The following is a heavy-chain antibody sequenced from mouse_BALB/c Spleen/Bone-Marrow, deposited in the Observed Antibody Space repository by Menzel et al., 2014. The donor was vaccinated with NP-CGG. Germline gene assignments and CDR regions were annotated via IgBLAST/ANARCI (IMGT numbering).Heavy chain of an antibody. V-gene: IGHV14-3*02. CDR3: ALYYDYDVGY. J-gene: IGHJ2*01. Sequence: EVKLVESGAELVKPGASVKLSCTASGFNIKDTYMHWVKQRPEQGLEWIGRIDPANGNTKYDPKSQGKATITADTSSNTAYLQLSSLTSEDTAVYYCALYYDYDVGYWGQGTTLTVSS. CDR2: IDPANGNT. D-gene: IGHD2-4*01. CDR1: GFNIKDTY.